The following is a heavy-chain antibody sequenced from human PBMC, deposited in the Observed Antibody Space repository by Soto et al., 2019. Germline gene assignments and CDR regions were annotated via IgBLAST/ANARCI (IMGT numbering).Heavy chain of an antibody. CDR3: GSLFEF. J-gene: IGHJ4*02. Sequence: EVHLVESGGGLVQPGGSRRLSCAASGFTFRYYWLHWVRQVPGRGPVWVSGINNDGSDTFYADFVEGRFTISRDNAKNTVYLQMDSLRAEDTAVYYCGSLFEFWGQGTLVTVPS. CDR1: GFTFRYYW. CDR2: INNDGSDT. V-gene: IGHV3-74*01.